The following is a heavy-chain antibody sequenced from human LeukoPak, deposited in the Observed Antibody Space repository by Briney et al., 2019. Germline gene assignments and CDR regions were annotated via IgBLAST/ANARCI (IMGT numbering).Heavy chain of an antibody. CDR1: GFTFSNYS. CDR2: ISYDGGNK. V-gene: IGHV3-30-3*01. CDR3: AKVLNWNWYFDY. D-gene: IGHD1-7*01. J-gene: IGHJ4*02. Sequence: GRSLRLSCAASGFTFSNYSIHWVRQGPGKGLEWVAVISYDGGNKYYADSVKGRFTISRDNSKNTLYLQMNSLRAEDTAVYYCAKVLNWNWYFDYWGQGTLVTVSS.